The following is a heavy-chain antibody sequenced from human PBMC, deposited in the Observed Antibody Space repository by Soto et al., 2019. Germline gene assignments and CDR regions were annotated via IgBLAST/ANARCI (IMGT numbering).Heavy chain of an antibody. CDR1: GDTFTSYG. CDR2: ISAYNGNT. CDR3: ARSAYYYDSSGSLLY. V-gene: IGHV1-18*01. D-gene: IGHD3-22*01. Sequence: GASVKVSCKASGDTFTSYGISWVRQAPGQGLEWMGWISAYNGNTNYAQKLQGRVTMTTDTSTSTAYMELRSLRSDDTAVYYCARSAYYYDSSGSLLYWGQGTLVTVSS. J-gene: IGHJ4*02.